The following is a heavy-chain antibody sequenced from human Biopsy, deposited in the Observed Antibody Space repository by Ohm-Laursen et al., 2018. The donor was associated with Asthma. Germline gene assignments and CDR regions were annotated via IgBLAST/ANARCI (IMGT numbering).Heavy chain of an antibody. CDR2: INHSGST. J-gene: IGHJ5*02. Sequence: SDTLSLTCAVYGGSFSAYYWSWIRQPPGKGLEWIAEINHSGSTNYNPSLKSRVTMSVDTSKNQLFLNLSSVTAADTAVYYCASAASTTVFWSGYSHNWFDPWGQGTLVTVSS. CDR1: GGSFSAYY. CDR3: ASAASTTVFWSGYSHNWFDP. V-gene: IGHV4-34*01. D-gene: IGHD3-3*01.